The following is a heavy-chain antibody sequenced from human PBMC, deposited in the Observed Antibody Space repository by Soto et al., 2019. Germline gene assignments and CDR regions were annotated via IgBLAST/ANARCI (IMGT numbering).Heavy chain of an antibody. D-gene: IGHD3-22*01. CDR3: ARTDDRSGYYYDAFDT. Sequence: PGCSLRLSCAAAGFAFNRYSMNWVRQAPGKGLEWVSFISSSSAAIFYTDSVKGRFTISRDNAKNSLYLQMNNLRDEDTAVYYCARTDDRSGYYYDAFDTWGHGTMVTVSS. V-gene: IGHV3-48*02. CDR1: GFAFNRYS. J-gene: IGHJ3*02. CDR2: ISSSSAAI.